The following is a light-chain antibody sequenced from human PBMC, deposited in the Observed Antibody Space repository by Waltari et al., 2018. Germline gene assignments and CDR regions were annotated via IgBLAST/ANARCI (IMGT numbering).Light chain of an antibody. V-gene: IGLV1-51*01. Sequence: QSVLTQPPSVSAAPGQKVTISCSGSSSNIGNNYVAWYQQLPGTAPKRLIYANNKRPSGIPDRFSGSRSGTSATLGITGLQTGDEADYYCGTWDTRLSAVVFGGGTKLTVL. J-gene: IGLJ2*01. CDR3: GTWDTRLSAVV. CDR2: ANN. CDR1: SSNIGNNY.